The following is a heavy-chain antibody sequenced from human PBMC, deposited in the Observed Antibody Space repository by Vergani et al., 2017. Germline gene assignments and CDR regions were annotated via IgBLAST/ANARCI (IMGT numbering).Heavy chain of an antibody. CDR2: FDLEDGQS. Sequence: EVHLDQSGAEVKRPGTTVKISCKVSGHTSSDFQIHWVQQGPGRGLEWMGLFDLEDGQSIQTDKFVGRVTMTADKSLDTAYMEIASLRSDDTAVYYCATVALRGIRFFDRWGRGTPVTVSS. J-gene: IGHJ2*01. D-gene: IGHD3-16*01. CDR1: GHTSSDFQ. V-gene: IGHV1-69-2*01. CDR3: ATVALRGIRFFDR.